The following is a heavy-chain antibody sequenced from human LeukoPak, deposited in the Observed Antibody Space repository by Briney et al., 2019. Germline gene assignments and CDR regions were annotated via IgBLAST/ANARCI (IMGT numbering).Heavy chain of an antibody. CDR1: GGTFSSYA. V-gene: IGHV1-8*02. Sequence: ASVKVSCKASGGTFSSYAISWVRQATGQGLEWMGWMDPNSGNTGYAQKFQGRVTMTRNTSISTAYMELSSLRSEDTAVYYCARFSYGSGSYYPYYYYGMDVWGQGTTVTVSS. CDR2: MDPNSGNT. J-gene: IGHJ6*02. CDR3: ARFSYGSGSYYPYYYYGMDV. D-gene: IGHD3-10*01.